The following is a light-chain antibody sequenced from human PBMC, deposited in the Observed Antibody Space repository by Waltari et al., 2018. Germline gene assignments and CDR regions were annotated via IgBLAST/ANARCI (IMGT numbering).Light chain of an antibody. Sequence: VLTQSPGTLSLSPGEQATLSCRASQSVSGNYLAWYQQKPGQSPRLLIYDTSTRATGIPDRFRGSGSGTDFTRTINRLEPEDFAVYFCQQYSASPHVTFGQGTRLEIK. CDR1: QSVSGNY. J-gene: IGKJ5*01. CDR2: DTS. V-gene: IGKV3-20*01. CDR3: QQYSASPHVT.